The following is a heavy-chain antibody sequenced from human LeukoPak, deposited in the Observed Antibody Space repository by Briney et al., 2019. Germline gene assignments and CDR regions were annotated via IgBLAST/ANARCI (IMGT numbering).Heavy chain of an antibody. CDR2: IYHSGNT. D-gene: IGHD2-2*02. J-gene: IGHJ3*02. CDR3: ARQGGGYCSSTRCYSALDI. Sequence: PSETLSLTCTVSGYSISSGYYWAWIRPPPGKGLEWIGNIYHSGNTYYNPSLKSRVTISVDTSKNQFSLKLNSVTAADTAVYYCARQGGGYCSSTRCYSALDIWGQGTMVTVSS. V-gene: IGHV4-38-2*02. CDR1: GYSISSGYY.